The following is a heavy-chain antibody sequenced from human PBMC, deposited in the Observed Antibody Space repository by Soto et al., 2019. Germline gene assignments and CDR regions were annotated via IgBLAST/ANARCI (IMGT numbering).Heavy chain of an antibody. CDR1: GFTFSSYA. CDR3: AKDKTVNIGATINAFGI. V-gene: IGHV3-23*01. CDR2: ISGSGGST. J-gene: IGHJ3*02. D-gene: IGHD5-12*01. Sequence: EVQLLESGGGLVQPGGSLRLSCAASGFTFSSYAMSWVRQAPGKGLEWVSAISGSGGSTYYADSVKGRFTISRDNSKNTLYVQMNSLRAKETDVYNCAKDKTVNIGATINAFGIWGQGKMVTVSS.